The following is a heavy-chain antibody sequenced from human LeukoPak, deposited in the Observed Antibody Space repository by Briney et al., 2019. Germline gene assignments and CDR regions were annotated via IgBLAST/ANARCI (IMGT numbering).Heavy chain of an antibody. J-gene: IGHJ3*02. D-gene: IGHD3-22*01. CDR2: IYYSGST. CDR3: ARVDNYSDSSGYSNHDAFDI. Sequence: SETLSLTCTVSGGSISSGGYYWSWIRQHPGKGLEWIGYIYYSGSTYYNPSLKSRVTISVDTSKNQFSLKLSSVTAADTAVYYCARVDNYSDSSGYSNHDAFDIWGQGTMVTVSS. CDR1: GGSISSGGYY. V-gene: IGHV4-31*03.